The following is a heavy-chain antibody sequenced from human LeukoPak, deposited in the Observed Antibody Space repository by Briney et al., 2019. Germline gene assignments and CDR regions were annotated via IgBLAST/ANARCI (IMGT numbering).Heavy chain of an antibody. CDR3: ASAVGQWLGAYYFDY. J-gene: IGHJ4*02. Sequence: GESLKISYKGSGYSFTSYWIGWVRQMPGKGLEWMGIIYPGDSDTRYSPSFQGQVTISADKSISTAYLQWSSLKASDTAMYYCASAVGQWLGAYYFDYWGQGTLVTVSS. D-gene: IGHD6-19*01. V-gene: IGHV5-51*01. CDR1: GYSFTSYW. CDR2: IYPGDSDT.